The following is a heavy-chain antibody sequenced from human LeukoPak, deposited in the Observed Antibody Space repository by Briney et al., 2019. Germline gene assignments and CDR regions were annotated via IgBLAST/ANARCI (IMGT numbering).Heavy chain of an antibody. D-gene: IGHD4-17*01. CDR1: GFTFSTYA. V-gene: IGHV3-23*01. J-gene: IGHJ4*02. CDR2: ISDGGSDT. Sequence: GGSLRLSCAASGFTFSTYAMSWVRRAPGKGLAWVSTISDGGSDTHYADSVKGRFTISRDDSKNTLYLQMNSLRAEDTAVYYCAKALYGDYGRFDYWGQGTLVTVSS. CDR3: AKALYGDYGRFDY.